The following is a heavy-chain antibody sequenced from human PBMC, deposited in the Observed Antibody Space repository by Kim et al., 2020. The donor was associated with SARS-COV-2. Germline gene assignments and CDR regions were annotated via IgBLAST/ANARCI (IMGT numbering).Heavy chain of an antibody. D-gene: IGHD5-18*01. CDR2: IYYSGST. Sequence: SETLSLTCTVSGGSISSYYWSWIRQPPGKGLEWIGYIYYSGSTNYNPSLKSRVTISVDTSKNQFSLKLSSVTAADTAVYYCAREAAMVTNWFGVPRGDGRQFDYWGQGTLVTVSS. CDR1: GGSISSYY. V-gene: IGHV4-59*01. J-gene: IGHJ4*02. CDR3: AREAAMVTNWFGVPRGDGRQFDY.